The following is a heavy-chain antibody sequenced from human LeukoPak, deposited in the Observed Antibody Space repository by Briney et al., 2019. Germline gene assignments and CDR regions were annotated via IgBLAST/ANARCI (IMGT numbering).Heavy chain of an antibody. J-gene: IGHJ4*02. V-gene: IGHV3-23*01. CDR2: VSTSGDNG. D-gene: IGHD1-7*01. CDR3: AKGGTGTTVRYFDY. CDR1: GFTFNNYG. Sequence: PGGSLRLSCAASGFTFNNYGMNLVRQAPGKGLEWVSVVSTSGDNGYYADSVQGRFTISRDNSKNSLYLQMNSLRAEDTAVYYCAKGGTGTTVRYFDYWGQGTLVTVSS.